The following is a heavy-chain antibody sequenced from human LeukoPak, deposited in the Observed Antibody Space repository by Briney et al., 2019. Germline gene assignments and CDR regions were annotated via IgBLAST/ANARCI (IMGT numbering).Heavy chain of an antibody. CDR1: GGSISSGGYY. J-gene: IGHJ5*02. CDR2: IYYSGST. CDR3: ARGGGLRFLEWLLLASNWFDP. D-gene: IGHD3-3*01. Sequence: SQTLSLTCTVSGGSISSGGYYWSWIRQHPGKGLEWIGYIYYSGSTYYNPSLKSRVTISVDTSKNQFSLKLSSVTAADTAVYYCARGGGLRFLEWLLLASNWFDPWGQGTLVTVSS. V-gene: IGHV4-31*03.